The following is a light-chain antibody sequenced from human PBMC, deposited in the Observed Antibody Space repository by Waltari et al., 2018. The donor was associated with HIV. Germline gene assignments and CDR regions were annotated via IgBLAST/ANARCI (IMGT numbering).Light chain of an antibody. Sequence: EIVLTQSPATLSLSPGERATLSCRASHSVSTYLALYQQKPGQAPRLLIFDASNRATGVPPRFSGSGSGTDFTLTISSLEPEDFAVYYCQQRTNWPQNTFGGGTKVEIK. J-gene: IGKJ4*01. CDR3: QQRTNWPQNT. V-gene: IGKV3-11*01. CDR2: DAS. CDR1: HSVSTY.